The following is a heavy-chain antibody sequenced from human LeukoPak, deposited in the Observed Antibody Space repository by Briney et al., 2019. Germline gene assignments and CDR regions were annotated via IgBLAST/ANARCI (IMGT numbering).Heavy chain of an antibody. J-gene: IGHJ6*03. V-gene: IGHV4-38-2*02. CDR3: ARENDGSGSWTMTYYYYYYMDV. CDR2: IDHSGST. D-gene: IGHD3-10*01. CDR1: GYSISSGHY. Sequence: SSETLSLACSVSGYSISSGHYWGWIRQPPGKGLEWIGSIDHSGSTYYNPSLKSRVTISVDTSKNQFSLRLSSVTAADTAVYYCARENDGSGSWTMTYYYYYYMDVWGKGTTVTVSS.